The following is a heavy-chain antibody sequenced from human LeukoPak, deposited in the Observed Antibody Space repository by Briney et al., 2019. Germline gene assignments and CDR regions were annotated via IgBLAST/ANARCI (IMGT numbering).Heavy chain of an antibody. CDR3: ASDFGGSDDY. J-gene: IGHJ4*02. CDR2: INTDGSRT. Sequence: GGSLRLSCVASGFTFSRYWMHWVRQAPARGLVGVSRINTDGSRTDYADSVKGRFTISRDNAKNPLYLQMNSQGAEDTAVYSCASDFGGSDDYWGQGTLVTVSS. CDR1: GFTFSRYW. D-gene: IGHD2-15*01. V-gene: IGHV3-74*01.